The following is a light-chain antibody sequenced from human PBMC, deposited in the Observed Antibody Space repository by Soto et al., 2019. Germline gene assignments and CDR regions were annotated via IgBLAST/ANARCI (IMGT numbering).Light chain of an antibody. CDR1: QSAGNF. CDR3: QQHNQWPIT. V-gene: IGKV3D-15*01. J-gene: IGKJ5*01. Sequence: ERVRTQSPATLSLSPGETASLSCRASQSAGNFLAWYQQKPGQAPRLLIYYISTRATGIPARFSGSGSGTEFTLTINSLQSEDSAVYYCQQHNQWPITFGQGTRLEVK. CDR2: YIS.